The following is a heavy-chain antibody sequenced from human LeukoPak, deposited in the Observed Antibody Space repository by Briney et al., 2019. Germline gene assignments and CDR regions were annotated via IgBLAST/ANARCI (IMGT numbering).Heavy chain of an antibody. Sequence: GGSLRLSCAASGFTFSSYAMSWVRQAPGKGLEWVSAISGSGGSTYYADSVKGRFTISRDNSENTLYLQMNSLRAEDTAVYYCAKGTYGSGSYYFDYWGQGTLVTVSS. J-gene: IGHJ4*02. CDR2: ISGSGGST. D-gene: IGHD3-10*01. CDR1: GFTFSSYA. CDR3: AKGTYGSGSYYFDY. V-gene: IGHV3-23*01.